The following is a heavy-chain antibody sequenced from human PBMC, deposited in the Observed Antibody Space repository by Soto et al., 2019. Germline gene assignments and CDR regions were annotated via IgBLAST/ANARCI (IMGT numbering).Heavy chain of an antibody. J-gene: IGHJ4*02. CDR2: IYYSGIT. Sequence: PSETLSLTCTVAGASISSGGYYWSWIRQHPGKGLEWIGYIYYSGITYYNPSLKSRVNISVDTSENQFSLKLNSVTAADTAVYYCAREDPQWLRLDYWGQGTLVTVSS. CDR1: GASISSGGYY. D-gene: IGHD5-12*01. CDR3: AREDPQWLRLDY. V-gene: IGHV4-31*03.